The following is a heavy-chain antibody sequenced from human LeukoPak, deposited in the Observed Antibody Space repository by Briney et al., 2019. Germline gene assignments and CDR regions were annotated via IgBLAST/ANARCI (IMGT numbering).Heavy chain of an antibody. J-gene: IGHJ4*02. CDR1: GGSISSYY. D-gene: IGHD3-10*01. CDR2: IYYSGST. V-gene: IGHV4-59*04. Sequence: TASETLSLTCTVSGGSISSYYWSWIRQPPGKGLEWIATIYYSGSTYYNPSLRSRVTISVDTSKNQFSLKLSSVTAADTAVYYCATGWFGELLGLYYFDYWGQGTLVTVSS. CDR3: ATGWFGELLGLYYFDY.